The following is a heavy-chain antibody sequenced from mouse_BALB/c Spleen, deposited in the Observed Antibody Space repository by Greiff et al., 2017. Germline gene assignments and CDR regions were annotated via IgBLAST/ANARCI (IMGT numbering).Heavy chain of an antibody. CDR3: NAWGTRSYYFDY. V-gene: IGHV14-4*02. CDR1: GFNIKDYY. J-gene: IGHJ2*01. Sequence: EVQLQQSGAELVRSGASVKLSCTASGFNIKDYYMHWVKQRPEQGLEWIGWIDPENGDTEYAPKFQGKATMTADTSSNTAYLQLSSLTSEDTAVYYCNAWGTRSYYFDYGGQGTTLTVSS. D-gene: IGHD3-3*01. CDR2: IDPENGDT.